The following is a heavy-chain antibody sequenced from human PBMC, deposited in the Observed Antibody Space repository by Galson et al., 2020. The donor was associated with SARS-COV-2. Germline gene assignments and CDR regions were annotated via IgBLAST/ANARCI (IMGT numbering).Heavy chain of an antibody. CDR2: ISDDGSNE. V-gene: IGHV3-30*04. J-gene: IGHJ4*02. CDR3: ARDRDFQLLFGY. CDR1: GLTFSSYP. Sequence: GESLKISCAASGLTFSSYPMHWVRQAPGKGLEWVAIISDDGSNEHYADSVKGRFTISRDNSRNTLYLQMNSLRTEDTAVYYCARDRDFQLLFGYWGQGTLVTVSS. D-gene: IGHD2-2*01.